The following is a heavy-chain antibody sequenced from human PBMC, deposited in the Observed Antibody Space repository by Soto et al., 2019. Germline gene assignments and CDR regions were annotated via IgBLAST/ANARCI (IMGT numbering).Heavy chain of an antibody. V-gene: IGHV3-23*01. Sequence: EVQLLESGGGLVQPGGSLRLSCAASGFTFSSYAMSWVRQAPGKGLEWGSAISGSGGSTYYADSVKGRFTISRDNSKNTLYLQMNSLRAEDTAVYYCAKDGGYSSGWYPLRLGYWGQGTLVTVSS. CDR2: ISGSGGST. CDR1: GFTFSSYA. D-gene: IGHD6-19*01. CDR3: AKDGGYSSGWYPLRLGY. J-gene: IGHJ4*02.